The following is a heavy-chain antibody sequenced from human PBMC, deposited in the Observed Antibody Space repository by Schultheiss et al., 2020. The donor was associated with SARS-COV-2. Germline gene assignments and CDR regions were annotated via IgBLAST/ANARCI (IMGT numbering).Heavy chain of an antibody. Sequence: SETLSLTCAVSGASINSGSHSWSWIRQPPGKGLECIGYIYHSGTTYYNPSLKSRVTISVDTSKNQFSLKLSSVTAADTAVYYCARGAEPGLGYWGQGTLVTVSS. V-gene: IGHV4-30-2*01. CDR3: ARGAEPGLGY. D-gene: IGHD1-14*01. J-gene: IGHJ4*02. CDR2: IYHSGTT. CDR1: GASINSGSHS.